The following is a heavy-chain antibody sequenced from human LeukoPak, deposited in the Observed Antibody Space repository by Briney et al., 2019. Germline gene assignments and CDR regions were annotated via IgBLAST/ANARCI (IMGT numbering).Heavy chain of an antibody. J-gene: IGHJ4*02. CDR2: ISYDGSIK. CDR1: GFTVSNFA. Sequence: PGRSLRLSCAGSGFTVSNFAMNWVRQAPGQGLEWVAFISYDGSIKSYADSVKGRFAVSRDNSKNTLYLQMNSLRPEDTAFYYCAKSYDNGWYVCDYWGQGTLVTVSS. CDR3: AKSYDNGWYVCDY. D-gene: IGHD6-19*01. V-gene: IGHV3-30*09.